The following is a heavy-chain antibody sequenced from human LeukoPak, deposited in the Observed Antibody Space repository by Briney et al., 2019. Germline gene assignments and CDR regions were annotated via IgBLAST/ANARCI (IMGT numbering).Heavy chain of an antibody. CDR1: GYTFTSYG. CDR2: ISAYNGNT. V-gene: IGHV1-18*01. Sequence: ASVKVSCKASGYTFTSYGISRVRQAPGQGLEWMGWISAYNGNTNYAQKLQGRVTMTTDTSTSTAYMELRSLRSDDTAVYYCARDVLAGYSYGNDYWGQGTLVTVSS. J-gene: IGHJ4*02. D-gene: IGHD5-18*01. CDR3: ARDVLAGYSYGNDY.